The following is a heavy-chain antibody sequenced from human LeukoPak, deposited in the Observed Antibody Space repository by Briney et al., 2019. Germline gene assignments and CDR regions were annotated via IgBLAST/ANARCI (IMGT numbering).Heavy chain of an antibody. CDR3: ARGSWPYFFDY. J-gene: IGHJ4*02. CDR2: INPRDGST. D-gene: IGHD6-13*01. V-gene: IGHV1-46*01. Sequence: ASVKVSCKASGYTFIDYYMHWVRQAAGQGLYWMGIINPRDGSTRYAQKFQGRVTMTRDTSSSTLYMEVSSLRSEDTAVYYCARGSWPYFFDYWGQGTLVTVSS. CDR1: GYTFIDYY.